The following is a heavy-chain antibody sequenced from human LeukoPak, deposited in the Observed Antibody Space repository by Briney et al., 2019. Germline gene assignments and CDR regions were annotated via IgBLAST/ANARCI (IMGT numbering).Heavy chain of an antibody. CDR3: AKSSYYYDSSGYGWLFDY. V-gene: IGHV3-23*01. CDR2: ISGSGGST. D-gene: IGHD3-22*01. Sequence: GGSLRLSCAASGFTFSSYGMSWVRQAPGKGLEWVSAISGSGGSTYYADSVKGRFTISRDNSKNTLYLQMNSLRAEDTAVYYCAKSSYYYDSSGYGWLFDYWGQGTLVTVSS. CDR1: GFTFSSYG. J-gene: IGHJ4*02.